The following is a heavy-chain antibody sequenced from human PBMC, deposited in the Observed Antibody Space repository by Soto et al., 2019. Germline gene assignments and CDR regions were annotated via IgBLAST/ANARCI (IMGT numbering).Heavy chain of an antibody. D-gene: IGHD3-10*01. CDR3: ASEPYYYGSGTLEAFDI. CDR2: ISSSSSYI. Sequence: GGSLRLSCAASGFTFSSYSMNWVRQAPGKGLEWVSSISSSSSYIYYADSVKGRFTISRDNAKNSLYLQMNSVRAEDTAVYYCASEPYYYGSGTLEAFDIWGQGTMVTVPS. J-gene: IGHJ3*02. V-gene: IGHV3-21*01. CDR1: GFTFSSYS.